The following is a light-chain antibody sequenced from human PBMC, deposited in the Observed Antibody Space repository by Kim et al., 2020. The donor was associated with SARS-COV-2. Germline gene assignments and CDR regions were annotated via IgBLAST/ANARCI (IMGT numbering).Light chain of an antibody. CDR2: EVS. J-gene: IGLJ1*01. CDR3: TSYAGSDRGV. CDR1: HCDVCGYHY. V-gene: IGLV2-8*01. Sequence: QSVTISCTGTHCDVCGYHYVSWYQQHPRKAPKLMIYEVSKRPSGVPDRFSGSKSGNTASLTVSVLQAEDEADYYCTSYAGSDRGVFGTGTKVTVL.